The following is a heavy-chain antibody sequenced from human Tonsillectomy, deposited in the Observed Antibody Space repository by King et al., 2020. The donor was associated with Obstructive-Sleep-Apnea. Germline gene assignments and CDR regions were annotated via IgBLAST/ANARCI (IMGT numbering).Heavy chain of an antibody. J-gene: IGHJ6*02. CDR3: AREGSTTETTFHHYNYGLDV. D-gene: IGHD4-17*01. CDR2: INQDGSEK. V-gene: IGHV3-7*03. Sequence: VQLVESGGGLVQPGGSLRLSCAASGFTFSRYWMSWVRQAPGKGLEWVANINQDGSEKYNVDSVKGRFTISRDNAKNSVFLQMNNLRAEDTAVYYCAREGSTTETTFHHYNYGLDVWGQGTTVTVSS. CDR1: GFTFSRYW.